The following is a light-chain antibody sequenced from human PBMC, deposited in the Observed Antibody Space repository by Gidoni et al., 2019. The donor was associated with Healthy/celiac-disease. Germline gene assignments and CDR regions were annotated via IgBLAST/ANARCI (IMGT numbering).Light chain of an antibody. Sequence: IQMTQYPSSLSASVGDRVNITCQASQDISNYLNWYQQKPGKAPKLLIYDASNWETGVPSRFSGSGSGTDFTFTISSLQPEDIATYYCQQYDNLPLTFGGGTKVEIK. CDR1: QDISNY. J-gene: IGKJ4*01. CDR2: DAS. CDR3: QQYDNLPLT. V-gene: IGKV1-33*01.